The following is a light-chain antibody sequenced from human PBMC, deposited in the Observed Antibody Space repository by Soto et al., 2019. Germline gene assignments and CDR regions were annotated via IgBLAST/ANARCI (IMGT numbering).Light chain of an antibody. Sequence: QSVLTQPPSASGSPGQSVTISCTGTSSDVGGYNRVSWYQLHPGKAPKLMIYEVDKRPSGVPDRFSGSKSGNTASLTVSGVQAEDEADYYCSSYANINNFYVLFGGGSKLTVL. CDR3: SSYANINNFYVL. CDR1: SSDVGGYNR. CDR2: EVD. J-gene: IGLJ2*01. V-gene: IGLV2-8*01.